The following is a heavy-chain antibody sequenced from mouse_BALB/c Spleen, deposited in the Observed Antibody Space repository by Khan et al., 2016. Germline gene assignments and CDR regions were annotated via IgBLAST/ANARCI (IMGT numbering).Heavy chain of an antibody. J-gene: IGHJ4*01. CDR1: GYTFTNYG. CDR2: INTETGEP. D-gene: IGHD2-3*01. CDR3: ARGPMNYYAMDY. V-gene: IGHV9-3-1*01. Sequence: QIQLVQSGPELKKPGETVKISCKASGYTFTNYGMNWVKQAPGKGLKWMGWINTETGEPTYADDFKGRFAFSLETSASTAYLQINNRKNEDTATYFCARGPMNYYAMDYWGQGTSVTVSS.